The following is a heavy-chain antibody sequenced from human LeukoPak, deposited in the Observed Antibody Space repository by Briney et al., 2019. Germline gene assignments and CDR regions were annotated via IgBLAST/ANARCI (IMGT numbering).Heavy chain of an antibody. J-gene: IGHJ4*02. CDR1: GGSISSSSYY. CDR3: SRRDMGANPGGFDY. D-gene: IGHD1-26*01. V-gene: IGHV4-39*01. Sequence: SETLSLTCTVSGGSISSSSYYWGWIRQPPWKGLEWIGSIYYSGSTYYNPSLKSRVTISVDTSKNQFSLKLSSVTAADTAVYYCSRRDMGANPGGFDYWGQGTLVTVSS. CDR2: IYYSGST.